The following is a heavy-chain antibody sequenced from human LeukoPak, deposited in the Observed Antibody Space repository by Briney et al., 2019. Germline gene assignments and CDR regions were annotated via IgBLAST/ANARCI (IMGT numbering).Heavy chain of an antibody. J-gene: IGHJ4*02. CDR3: AREAGTSPHLFDY. V-gene: IGHV4-39*07. CDR1: GGSISSSSYY. CDR2: IYYSGST. Sequence: SETLSLTCTVSGGSISSSSYYWGWIRQPPGKGLEWIGSIYYSGSTYYNPSLKSRVTISVDTSKNQFSLKLSSVTAADTAVYYCAREAGTSPHLFDYWGQGTLVTVSS. D-gene: IGHD1-1*01.